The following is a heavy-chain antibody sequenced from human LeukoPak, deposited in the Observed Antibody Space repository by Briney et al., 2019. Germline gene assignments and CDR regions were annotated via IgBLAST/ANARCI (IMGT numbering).Heavy chain of an antibody. CDR1: GYTFTSYG. CDR3: ARVRLRFLEWLFPPNFDY. V-gene: IGHV1-18*01. CDR2: ISAYNGNT. D-gene: IGHD3-3*01. Sequence: ASVKVSCKASGYTFTSYGISWVRQAPGQGLEWMGGISAYNGNTNYAQKLKGRVTMTTDTSTSTAYMELRSLRSDDTAVYYCARVRLRFLEWLFPPNFDYWGQGTLVTVSS. J-gene: IGHJ4*02.